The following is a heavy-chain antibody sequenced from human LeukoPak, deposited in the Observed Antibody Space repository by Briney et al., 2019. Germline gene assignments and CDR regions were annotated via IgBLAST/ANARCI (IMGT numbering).Heavy chain of an antibody. CDR2: INANSGGT. D-gene: IGHD5-12*01. CDR3: ARAGQIVATSPDAFDI. V-gene: IGHV1-2*02. CDR1: GYTFTGYY. J-gene: IGHJ3*02. Sequence: ASVKVSCKASGYTFTGYYMHWVRQAPGQGLEWMAWINANSGGTNSAQKFQGRVTMTRDTSISTAYMELSRLRSDDTAVYYCARAGQIVATSPDAFDIWGQGTMVTVSS.